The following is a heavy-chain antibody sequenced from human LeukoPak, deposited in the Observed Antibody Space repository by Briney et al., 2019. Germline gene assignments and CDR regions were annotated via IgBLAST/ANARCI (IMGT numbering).Heavy chain of an antibody. CDR3: ARVYQSAEYYFDY. J-gene: IGHJ4*03. Sequence: SETLCLTCTASGGSIDSYYMSWIRQPPGKGLEWIGYIYYTGSTEYHPSLKSRVTISLDTSKNQFSLKLTSVTAADTAVYYCARVYQSAEYYFDYWGHVNMVSVSS. V-gene: IGHV4-59*01. CDR2: IYYTGST. D-gene: IGHD2-2*01. CDR1: GGSIDSYY.